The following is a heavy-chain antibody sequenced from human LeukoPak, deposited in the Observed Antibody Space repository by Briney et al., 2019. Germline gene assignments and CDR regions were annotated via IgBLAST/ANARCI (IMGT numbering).Heavy chain of an antibody. D-gene: IGHD3-22*01. CDR3: AAVAKSHLKSRTDSSGYYPDY. Sequence: SVKVSCKASGFTFTSSAVQWVRQARGQRLEWIGWIVVGSGNTNYAQKFQERVTITRDMSTSTAYMELSSLRSEDTAVYYCAAVAKSHLKSRTDSSGYYPDYWGQGTLVTVSS. CDR1: GFTFTSSA. CDR2: IVVGSGNT. J-gene: IGHJ4*02. V-gene: IGHV1-58*01.